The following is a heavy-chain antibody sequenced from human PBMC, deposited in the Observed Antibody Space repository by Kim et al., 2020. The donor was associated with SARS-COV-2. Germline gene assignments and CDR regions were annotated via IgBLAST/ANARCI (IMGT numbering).Heavy chain of an antibody. CDR3: ARVGSGPYYYYYYGMDV. D-gene: IGHD3-10*01. J-gene: IGHJ6*04. Sequence: SETLSLTCAVSGGSISSSNWWSWVRQPPGKGLEWIGEIYHSGRTNYNPSLKSRVTISVDKSKNQFSLKLSSVTAADTAVYYCARVGSGPYYYYYYGMDVWGKGTTVTVSS. CDR2: IYHSGRT. CDR1: GGSISSSNW. V-gene: IGHV4-4*02.